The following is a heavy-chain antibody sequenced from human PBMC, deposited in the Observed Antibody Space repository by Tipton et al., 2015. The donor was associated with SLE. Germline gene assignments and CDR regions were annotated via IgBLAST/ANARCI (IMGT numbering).Heavy chain of an antibody. D-gene: IGHD1-26*01. Sequence: TLSLTCTVSGGSISSYYWNWIRQPPGKGLEWIGYIYYSGSTNYNPSLKSRVTISVDTSKNQFSLKLSSVTAADTAVYYCARDQDSGSYRGQNAFDIWGQGTMVTVSS. CDR1: GGSISSYY. V-gene: IGHV4-59*01. CDR2: IYYSGST. CDR3: ARDQDSGSYRGQNAFDI. J-gene: IGHJ3*02.